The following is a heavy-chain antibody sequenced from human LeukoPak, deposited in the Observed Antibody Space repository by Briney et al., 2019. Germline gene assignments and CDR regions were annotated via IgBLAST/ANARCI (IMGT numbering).Heavy chain of an antibody. J-gene: IGHJ4*02. CDR1: GFTFSSYA. Sequence: PGGSLRLSCAAPGFTFSSYAMSWVRQAPGKGLEWVSAISGSDGSSTSYADSVKGRFTISRDNAKNTLYLQMNSLRAEDTAVYYCARDGWFGELLLGYWGQGTLVTVSS. CDR2: ISGSDGSST. CDR3: ARDGWFGELLLGY. V-gene: IGHV3-23*01. D-gene: IGHD3-10*01.